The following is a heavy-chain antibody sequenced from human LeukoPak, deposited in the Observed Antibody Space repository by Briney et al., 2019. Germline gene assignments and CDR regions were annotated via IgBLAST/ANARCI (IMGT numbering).Heavy chain of an antibody. CDR3: ARGGVSSGYYYSSWFDP. CDR2: ISYDGSNK. J-gene: IGHJ5*02. CDR1: GFTFSSYA. D-gene: IGHD3-22*01. V-gene: IGHV3-30*01. Sequence: GRSLRLSCAASGFTFSSYAMHWVRQAPGKGLEWVAVISYDGSNKYYADSVKGRFTISRDNSKNTLYLQMNSLRAEDTAEYYCARGGVSSGYYYSSWFDPWGQGTLVTVSS.